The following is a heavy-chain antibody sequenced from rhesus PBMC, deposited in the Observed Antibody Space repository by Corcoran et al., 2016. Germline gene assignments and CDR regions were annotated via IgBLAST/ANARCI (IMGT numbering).Heavy chain of an antibody. V-gene: IGHV3S5*01. CDR3: AKRGRQLRLYVDY. CDR1: GFTCSSYG. J-gene: IGHJ4*01. CDR2: ISSGGGRT. Sequence: EVQLVETGGGLVQPGWSLKLSCAASGFTCSSYGMSWVRQAPGKGLEWDSTISSGGGRTYYADSVKSRFTLSRDNSTNTLSLQVNSLGAEDTAVYYCAKRGRQLRLYVDYWGQGVLVTVSS. D-gene: IGHD5-36*01.